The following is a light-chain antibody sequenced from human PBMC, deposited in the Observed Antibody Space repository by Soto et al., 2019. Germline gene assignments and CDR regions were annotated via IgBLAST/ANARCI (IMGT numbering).Light chain of an antibody. Sequence: EKVMKQLPSTVSKSPEESAPFSCRASQTIGTKLAWYQQRPGQAPRLLMYGAATGATGIPARFSGSGSGTEFTLTISSLQSEDFAVYYCQQSSDWGWTFGRGTKVDI. CDR2: GAA. CDR1: QTIGTK. CDR3: QQSSDWGWT. J-gene: IGKJ1*01. V-gene: IGKV3D-15*01.